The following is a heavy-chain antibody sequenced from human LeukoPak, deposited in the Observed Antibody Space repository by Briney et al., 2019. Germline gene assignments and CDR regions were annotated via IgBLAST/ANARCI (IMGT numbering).Heavy chain of an antibody. J-gene: IGHJ5*02. CDR2: MNPNSGNT. V-gene: IGHV1-8*01. CDR1: GYTFTSYD. D-gene: IGHD4-17*01. CDR3: ASSPEHDYGDPGWFDP. Sequence: ASVKVSCKASGYTFTSYDINWVRQATGQGLEWMGWMNPNSGNTGYAQKFQGRVTMTRNTSISTAYMELSSLRSEDTAVYYCASSPEHDYGDPGWFDPWGQGTLVTVSS.